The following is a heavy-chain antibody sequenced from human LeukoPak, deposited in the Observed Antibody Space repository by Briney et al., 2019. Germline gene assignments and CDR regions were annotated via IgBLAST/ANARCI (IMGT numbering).Heavy chain of an antibody. CDR3: AREYRPPNWFDP. D-gene: IGHD1-1*01. V-gene: IGHV1-18*01. CDR2: ISAYNGNT. J-gene: IGHJ5*02. Sequence: ASVKVSCKASGYTFTSYSISWVRQAPGRGLEWMGWISAYNGNTNYAQKLQGRVTMTTDTSTSTAYMELRSLRSDDTAVYYCAREYRPPNWFDPWGQGTLVTVSS. CDR1: GYTFTSYS.